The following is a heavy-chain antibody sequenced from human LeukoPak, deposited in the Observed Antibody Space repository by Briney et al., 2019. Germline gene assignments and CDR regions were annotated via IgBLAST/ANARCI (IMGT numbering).Heavy chain of an antibody. V-gene: IGHV3-74*01. CDR3: ARGDYGDYFDY. J-gene: IGHJ4*02. CDR1: GFTFSNYW. D-gene: IGHD4-17*01. CDR2: INTDGYTK. Sequence: GGSLRLSCAASGFTFSNYWMHWLRQTPGGGLVWVARINTDGYTKTYADSVKGRFTISRDNAKNQVYLQMSSLRVEDTAVYYCARGDYGDYFDYWGQGTLVTVSS.